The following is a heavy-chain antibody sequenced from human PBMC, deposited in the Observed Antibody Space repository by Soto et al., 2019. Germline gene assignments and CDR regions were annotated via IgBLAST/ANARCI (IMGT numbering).Heavy chain of an antibody. CDR3: ATIVGANDY. CDR1: RASIYTYS. V-gene: IGHV4-4*07. J-gene: IGHJ4*02. D-gene: IGHD1-26*01. CDR2: IYSSGSA. Sequence: SETLSLTCTVSRASIYTYSWTWIRQPAGKGLQWIGHIYSSGSANYSPSLKSRVSMSVDSSKNQISLKLTSVTAADTAVYYCATIVGANDYWGQGTLITVSS.